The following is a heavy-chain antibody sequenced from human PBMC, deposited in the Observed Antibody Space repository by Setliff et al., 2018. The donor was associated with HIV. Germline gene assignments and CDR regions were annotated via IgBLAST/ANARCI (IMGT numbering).Heavy chain of an antibody. CDR1: GFTLSSYG. D-gene: IGHD1-26*01. CDR2: IWYDGSNK. V-gene: IGHV3-33*01. CDR3: ARDLHSGSWGDAFDI. Sequence: GGSLRLSCAASGFTLSSYGMNWVRQAPGKGLEWVAVIWYDGSNKNYADSVKGRFAISRDNAKNSLYLQMNSLRADDTAVYYCARDLHSGSWGDAFDIWGQGTKVTVSS. J-gene: IGHJ3*02.